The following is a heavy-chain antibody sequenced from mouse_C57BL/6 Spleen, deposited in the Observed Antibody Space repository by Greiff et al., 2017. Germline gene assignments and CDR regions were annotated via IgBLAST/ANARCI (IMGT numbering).Heavy chain of an antibody. CDR3: ARGEAYGNYTPFAY. V-gene: IGHV1-54*01. D-gene: IGHD2-1*01. CDR2: INPGSGGT. CDR1: GYAFTNYL. Sequence: QVQLQQSGAELVRPGTSVKVSCKASGYAFTNYLIEWVKQRPGQGLEWIGVINPGSGGTNYNEKFKGKATLTAAKSSSTAYMQLSSLTSEDSAVYVCARGEAYGNYTPFAYWGQGTLVTVSA. J-gene: IGHJ3*01.